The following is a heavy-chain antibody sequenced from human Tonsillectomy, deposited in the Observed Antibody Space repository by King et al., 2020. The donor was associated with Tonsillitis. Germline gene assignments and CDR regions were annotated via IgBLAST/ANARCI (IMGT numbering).Heavy chain of an antibody. CDR1: GFTFSSYD. Sequence: VQLVESGGGLVQPGGSLRLSCAASGFTFSSYDMSWVRQAPGKGLEWVSAISGSGGSTYYSDSVKGRFTISRDNSKNTLYLQMNSLRAEDTAVYYCAKSPRYSGTYYSALDTWGPGTMVTVSS. J-gene: IGHJ3*02. D-gene: IGHD1-26*01. CDR2: ISGSGGST. CDR3: AKSPRYSGTYYSALDT. V-gene: IGHV3-23*04.